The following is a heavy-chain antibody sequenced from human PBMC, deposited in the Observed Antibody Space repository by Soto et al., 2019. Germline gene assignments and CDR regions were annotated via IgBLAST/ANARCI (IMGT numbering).Heavy chain of an antibody. CDR3: AKDCKDGITIFGVEYLYYYYGMDV. D-gene: IGHD3-3*01. CDR2: ISGSGGST. CDR1: GFTFSSYA. Sequence: QTGGSLRLSCAASGFTFSSYAMSWVRQAPGKGLEWVSAISGSGGSTYYADSVKGRFTISRDNSKNTPYLQMNSLRAEDTAVYYCAKDCKDGITIFGVEYLYYYYGMDVWGQGTTVTVSS. J-gene: IGHJ6*02. V-gene: IGHV3-23*01.